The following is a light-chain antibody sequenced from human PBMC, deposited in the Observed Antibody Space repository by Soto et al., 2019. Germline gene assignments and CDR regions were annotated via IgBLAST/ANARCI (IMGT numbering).Light chain of an antibody. Sequence: QSALTQPASVSGSPGQSITISCTGSGRDIGAYDYVSWYQQHPGKAPKLIIYGVKNRPSGVSNRFSASKSAFTASLTISGLQTEDEGDYYCSSYTTSYFYVFGPGTKVTVL. CDR3: SSYTTSYFYV. J-gene: IGLJ1*01. CDR1: GRDIGAYDY. CDR2: GVK. V-gene: IGLV2-14*01.